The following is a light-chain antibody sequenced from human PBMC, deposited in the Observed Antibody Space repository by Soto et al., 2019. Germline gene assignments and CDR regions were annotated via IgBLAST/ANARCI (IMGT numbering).Light chain of an antibody. Sequence: EIVMTQSPATLSVSPGETATLSCRASQIVSSNLAWYQQKPGQAPRLLIYGASTRATGIPARFSGSGPGTDFTLTIGALQSEDCAVYYCQQYNNCPTWTFGQGTKVEIK. CDR1: QIVSSN. CDR2: GAS. J-gene: IGKJ1*01. V-gene: IGKV3-15*01. CDR3: QQYNNCPTWT.